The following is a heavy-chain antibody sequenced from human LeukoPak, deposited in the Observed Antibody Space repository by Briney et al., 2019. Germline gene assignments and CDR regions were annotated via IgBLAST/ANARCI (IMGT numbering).Heavy chain of an antibody. CDR1: GFTFSNYA. J-gene: IGHJ4*02. V-gene: IGHV3-23*01. CDR2: ISSSGRST. Sequence: GGSLRLSCAASGFTFSNYAMGWVRQAPGKGLAWVSAISSSGRSTDYADSVKGRFTISRDNSKNTLYLQMNSLRDEDTAVYYCAKWGGYGYGIDFWGQGTLVTVSS. CDR3: AKWGGYGYGIDF. D-gene: IGHD5-18*01.